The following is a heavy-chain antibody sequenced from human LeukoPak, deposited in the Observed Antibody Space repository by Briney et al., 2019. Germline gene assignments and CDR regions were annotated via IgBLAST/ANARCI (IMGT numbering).Heavy chain of an antibody. V-gene: IGHV3-72*01. J-gene: IGHJ4*02. Sequence: GGSLRLSCAASGFSFSDHEMDWVRQAPGKGQEWLGRIRNKAYSYTTEYAASVKGRFTISRDDSKNSLYLQMNSLKSEDTAVYYCASASAGLVEYWGQGARVTVSS. CDR2: IRNKAYSYTT. CDR3: ASASAGLVEY. CDR1: GFSFSDHE.